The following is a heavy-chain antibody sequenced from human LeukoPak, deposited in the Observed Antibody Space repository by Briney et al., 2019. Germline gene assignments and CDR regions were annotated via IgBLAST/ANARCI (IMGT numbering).Heavy chain of an antibody. V-gene: IGHV3-21*01. CDR3: ARTLGIAAAGMGY. J-gene: IGHJ4*02. Sequence: GGSLRLSCAASGFTFSSYSMNWVRQAPGKGLEWVSSISSSSSYIYYADSVKGRFTISRDNAKNSLYLQMNSLRAEDTAVYCCARTLGIAAAGMGYWGQGTLVTVSS. CDR1: GFTFSSYS. CDR2: ISSSSSYI. D-gene: IGHD6-13*01.